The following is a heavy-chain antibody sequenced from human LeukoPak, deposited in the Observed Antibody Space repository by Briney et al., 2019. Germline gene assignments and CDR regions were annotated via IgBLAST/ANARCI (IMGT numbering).Heavy chain of an antibody. CDR2: VTSSGAYT. D-gene: IGHD2/OR15-2a*01. J-gene: IGHJ4*02. CDR1: GFTFSTYA. Sequence: PGGSLRLSCSASGFTFSTYAMSWGRQAPGHGLEWVSAVTSSGAYTFYAASVKGRLTISRDNSKNTLFLQMNSLGAADTAIYYCVRDEDLYSPTWYVFDFWGQGTLVTVSS. V-gene: IGHV3-23*01. CDR3: VRDEDLYSPTWYVFDF.